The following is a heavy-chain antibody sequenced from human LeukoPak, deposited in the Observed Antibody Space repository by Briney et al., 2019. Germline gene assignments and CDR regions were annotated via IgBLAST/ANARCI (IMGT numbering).Heavy chain of an antibody. V-gene: IGHV4-39*01. D-gene: IGHD5-12*01. CDR3: ARHECLRFSFLGDFDP. J-gene: IGHJ5*02. CDR2: IYYSGST. Sequence: SETLSLTCTVSGGSISSSSYYWGWIRQPPGKGLEWIGSIYYSGSTYYNPSLKSRVTISVDTSKDQFSLKLSSVTAADTAVYYCARHECLRFSFLGDFDPWGQGTLVTVSS. CDR1: GGSISSSSYY.